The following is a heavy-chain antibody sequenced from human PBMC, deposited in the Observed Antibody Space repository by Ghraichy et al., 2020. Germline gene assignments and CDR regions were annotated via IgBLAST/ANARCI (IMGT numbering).Heavy chain of an antibody. CDR3: ARGGIRYCSSTSCSYYYYGMDV. Sequence: ASVKVSCKASGYTFTSYAMHWVRQAPGQRLEWMGWINAGNGNTKYSQKFQGRVTITRDTSASTAYMELSSLRSEDTAVYYCARGGIRYCSSTSCSYYYYGMDVWGQGTTVTVSS. CDR1: GYTFTSYA. CDR2: INAGNGNT. D-gene: IGHD2-2*01. V-gene: IGHV1-3*01. J-gene: IGHJ6*02.